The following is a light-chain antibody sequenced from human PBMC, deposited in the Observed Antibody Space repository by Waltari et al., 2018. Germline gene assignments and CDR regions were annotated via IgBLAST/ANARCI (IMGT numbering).Light chain of an antibody. J-gene: IGLJ2*01. Sequence: QSALTQPASVSGSPGQSITISCTGTSSDIGGYNYVSWYQQDTGKAPKLIIYDVSNRPSGVSSRFSGSKSGNTASLTISGLQAEDEANYYCSSYIDSSTLELFGGGTSLTVL. CDR2: DVS. CDR3: SSYIDSSTLEL. CDR1: SSDIGGYNY. V-gene: IGLV2-14*03.